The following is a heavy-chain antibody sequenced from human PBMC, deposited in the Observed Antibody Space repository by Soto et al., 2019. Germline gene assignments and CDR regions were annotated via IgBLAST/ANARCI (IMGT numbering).Heavy chain of an antibody. V-gene: IGHV3-33*01. CDR3: ARGLITSTHRGIDY. D-gene: IGHD3-16*01. CDR2: IWYDGSNK. J-gene: IGHJ4*02. CDR1: GFTFSSYG. Sequence: QVQLVESGGGVVQPGRSLRLSCAASGFTFSSYGMHWVRQAPGKGLEWVAVIWYDGSNKYYTDSVKGRFTISRDNSRNTLYLQRNSLSAEDTAVYYCARGLITSTHRGIDYWGQGTLVTVSS.